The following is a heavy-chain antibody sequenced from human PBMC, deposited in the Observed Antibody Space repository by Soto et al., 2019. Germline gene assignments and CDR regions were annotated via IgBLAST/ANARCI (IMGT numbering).Heavy chain of an antibody. V-gene: IGHV3-74*01. CDR3: VRGVIAANCFDY. CDR1: GFTFNSYW. J-gene: IGHJ4*02. Sequence: EVQLAESGGGLVQPGGSLRLSCAASGFTFNSYWMHWVRQVPGKGLVWGSRINNDGSTTNYADSVKGRFPISRDNARNTVYLQIISLRAADTAVYYCVRGVIAANCFDYWGQGTLVTVSS. D-gene: IGHD2-15*01. CDR2: INNDGSTT.